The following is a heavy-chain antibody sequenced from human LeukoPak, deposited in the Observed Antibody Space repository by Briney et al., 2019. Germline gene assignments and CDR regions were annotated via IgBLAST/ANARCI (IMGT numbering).Heavy chain of an antibody. CDR3: ARHPSRWGPVGYFDL. D-gene: IGHD7-27*01. CDR2: IYYRGTT. J-gene: IGHJ2*01. V-gene: IGHV4-59*08. CDR1: GGSISSYY. Sequence: PSETLSLTCTVSGGSISSYYWSWIRQPPGKGLEWIGYIYYRGTTNYNPSLKSRVTISIDTSKNQFSLRLNSVTAADTAVYYCARHPSRWGPVGYFDLWGRGTLVPVSS.